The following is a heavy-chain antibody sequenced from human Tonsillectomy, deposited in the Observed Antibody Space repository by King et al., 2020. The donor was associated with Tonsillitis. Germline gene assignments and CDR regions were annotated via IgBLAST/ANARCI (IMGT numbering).Heavy chain of an antibody. CDR2: ISSSSSYI. CDR1: GFTFSSYS. V-gene: IGHV3-21*01. CDR3: ARDFYDSKGRTGGMDV. D-gene: IGHD3-22*01. J-gene: IGHJ6*02. Sequence: VQLVESGGGLVKPGGSLRLSCAASGFTFSSYSINWVRQAPGKGLEWVSSISSSSSYIYCADSVKGRFTISRDNAKNSLYLQRNSLRAEDTAIYYCARDFYDSKGRTGGMDVWGQGTTVTVSS.